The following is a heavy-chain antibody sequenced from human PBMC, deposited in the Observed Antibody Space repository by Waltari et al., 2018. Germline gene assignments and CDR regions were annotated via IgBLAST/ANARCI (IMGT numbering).Heavy chain of an antibody. CDR3: AAGGVMRLDAFDI. CDR2: IYYSGIT. V-gene: IGHV4-39*07. J-gene: IGHJ3*02. CDR1: GGSISSSSYY. D-gene: IGHD3-16*01. Sequence: QLQLQESGPGLVKPSETLSLTCTVSGGSISSSSYYWGWIRQPPGKGLEWIGSIYYSGITYYNPSRKSRVTISVDTSKNQFSLKRSSVTAADTAVYYCAAGGVMRLDAFDIWGQGTMVTVSS.